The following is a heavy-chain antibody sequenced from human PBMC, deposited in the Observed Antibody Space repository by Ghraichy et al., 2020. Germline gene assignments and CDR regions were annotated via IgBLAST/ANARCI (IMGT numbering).Heavy chain of an antibody. CDR3: ATADYYGSGSYKTFDY. J-gene: IGHJ4*02. CDR2: GET. D-gene: IGHD3-10*01. V-gene: IGHV1-24*01. Sequence: GETIYAQKFQGRVTMTEDTSTDTAYMELSSLRSEDTAVYYCATADYYGSGSYKTFDYWGQGTLVTVSS.